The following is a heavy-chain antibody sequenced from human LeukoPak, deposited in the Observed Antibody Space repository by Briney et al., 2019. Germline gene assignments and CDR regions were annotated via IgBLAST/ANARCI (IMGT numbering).Heavy chain of an antibody. V-gene: IGHV3-48*01. CDR3: ARDWGSYYGCFDY. Sequence: GGSLRLSCAASGFTFSSYSMNWVRQAPGKGLEWVSSISSSSSTIYYADSVKGRFTISRDNAKNSLYLQMNSLRAEDTAVYYCARDWGSYYGCFDYWGQGTLVTVSS. CDR2: ISSSSSTI. D-gene: IGHD1-26*01. CDR1: GFTFSSYS. J-gene: IGHJ4*02.